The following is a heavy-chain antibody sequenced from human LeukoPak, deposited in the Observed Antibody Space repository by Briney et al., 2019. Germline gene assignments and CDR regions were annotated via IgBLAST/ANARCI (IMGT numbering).Heavy chain of an antibody. CDR3: ARVIAARPARRTYYYMDV. J-gene: IGHJ6*03. CDR1: GFTVSSNY. D-gene: IGHD6-6*01. CDR2: IYSGGNT. Sequence: PGGSLRLSCAASGFTVSSNYMSWVRQAPGKGLEWVSVIYSGGNTYYADSVQGRFTMSRENPENTLYLQMNSLRAEDTAVYHCARVIAARPARRTYYYMDVWGKGTTVTVSS. V-gene: IGHV3-66*01.